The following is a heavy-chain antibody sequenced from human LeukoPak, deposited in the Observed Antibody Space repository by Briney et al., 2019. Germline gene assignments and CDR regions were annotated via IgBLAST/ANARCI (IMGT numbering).Heavy chain of an antibody. CDR2: ITPFNGNT. CDR1: GYTFTYRY. CDR3: ATLGYCSGGSCYSDY. Sequence: GASVKVSCKASGYTFTYRYLHWVRQAPGQALEWMGWITPFNGNTNYAQKFQDRVTITRDRSMSTAYMELSSLRSEDTAMYYCATLGYCSGGSCYSDYWGQGTLVTVSS. D-gene: IGHD2-15*01. V-gene: IGHV1-45*02. J-gene: IGHJ4*02.